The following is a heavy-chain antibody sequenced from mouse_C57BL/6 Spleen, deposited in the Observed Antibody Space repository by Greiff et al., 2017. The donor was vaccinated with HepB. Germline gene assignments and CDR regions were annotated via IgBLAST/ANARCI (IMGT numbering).Heavy chain of an antibody. Sequence: EVQGVESGGGLVKPGGSLKLSCAASGFTFSDYGMHWVRQAPEKGLEWVAYISSGSSTIYYADTVKGRFTISRDNAKNTLFLQMTSLRSEDTAMYYCARATDYEEGYYAMDYWGQGTSVTVSS. CDR1: GFTFSDYG. D-gene: IGHD2-4*01. CDR2: ISSGSSTI. V-gene: IGHV5-17*01. CDR3: ARATDYEEGYYAMDY. J-gene: IGHJ4*01.